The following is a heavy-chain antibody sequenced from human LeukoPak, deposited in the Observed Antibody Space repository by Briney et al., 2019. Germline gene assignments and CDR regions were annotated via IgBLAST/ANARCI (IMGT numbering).Heavy chain of an antibody. CDR1: GGSISSSDYY. Sequence: SETLSLTCAVSGGSISSSDYYWGWIRQPPGKGLEWIASIYYSGTTHYNPSHQSRVTISVDTSKNQFSLKLSSVTAADTAVYYCARHRGQVVVDAFDIWGQGTMVTVSS. J-gene: IGHJ3*02. CDR3: ARHRGQVVVDAFDI. V-gene: IGHV4-39*01. CDR2: IYYSGTT. D-gene: IGHD3-22*01.